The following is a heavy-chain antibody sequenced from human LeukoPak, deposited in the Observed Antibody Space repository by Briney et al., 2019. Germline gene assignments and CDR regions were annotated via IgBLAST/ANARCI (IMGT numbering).Heavy chain of an antibody. CDR2: IIPIFGTA. CDR3: ARGFLRVSTYYYDSSGYYFDY. Sequence: SVKVSCKASGGTFSSYAISWVRQAPGQGLEWMGGIIPIFGTANYAQKFQGRVTITADESTSTAYMELSSLRSEDTAVYYCARGFLRVSTYYYDSSGYYFDYWGQGTLVTVSS. D-gene: IGHD3-22*01. CDR1: GGTFSSYA. J-gene: IGHJ4*02. V-gene: IGHV1-69*13.